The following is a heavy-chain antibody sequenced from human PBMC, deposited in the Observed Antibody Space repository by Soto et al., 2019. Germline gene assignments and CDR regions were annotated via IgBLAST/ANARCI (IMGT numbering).Heavy chain of an antibody. CDR1: GFTFDDYA. D-gene: IGHD3-22*01. V-gene: IGHV3-9*01. CDR3: AKGGNYYDSSGYRPWYFDY. CDR2: ISWNSGSI. Sequence: PGGSLRLSCAASGFTFDDYAMHWVRHAPGKGLEWVSGISWNSGSIGYADSVKGRFTISRDNAKNSLYLQMNSLRAEDTALYYCAKGGNYYDSSGYRPWYFDYWGQGTLVTVSS. J-gene: IGHJ4*02.